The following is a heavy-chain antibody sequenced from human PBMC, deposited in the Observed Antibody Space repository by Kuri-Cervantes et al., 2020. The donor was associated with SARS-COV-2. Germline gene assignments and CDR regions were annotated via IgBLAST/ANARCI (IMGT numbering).Heavy chain of an antibody. J-gene: IGHJ6*03. V-gene: IGHV4-34*01. CDR3: ARHATGYSSSSYLGYYAMDV. D-gene: IGHD6-13*01. CDR2: INHSGST. CDR1: GGSFSGYY. Sequence: SETLSLTCAVYGGSFSGYYWSWIRQPPGKGLEWIGEINHSGSTNYNPSLKSRVTISVDTSKNQFSLKLSSVTAADTAVYYCARHATGYSSSSYLGYYAMDVWGKGTTVTV.